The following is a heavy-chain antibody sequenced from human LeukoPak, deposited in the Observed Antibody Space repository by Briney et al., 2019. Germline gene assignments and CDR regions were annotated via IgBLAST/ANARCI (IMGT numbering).Heavy chain of an antibody. Sequence: GGSLRLSCAASGFTFSSYNMNWVRQAPGKGLEWVSSISGRRSFIYYADSVKGRFTISRDNARNSLYLQMNSLRAEDTAVYYCARDGDYTYFDYWGQGTLVTVSS. V-gene: IGHV3-21*01. D-gene: IGHD4-17*01. CDR1: GFTFSSYN. J-gene: IGHJ4*02. CDR3: ARDGDYTYFDY. CDR2: ISGRRSFI.